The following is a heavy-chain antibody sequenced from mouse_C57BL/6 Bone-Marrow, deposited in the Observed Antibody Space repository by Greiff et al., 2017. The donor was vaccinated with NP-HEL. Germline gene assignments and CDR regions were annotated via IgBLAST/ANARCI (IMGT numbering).Heavy chain of an antibody. CDR3: ARKDYGSSYDDY. J-gene: IGHJ2*01. D-gene: IGHD1-1*01. CDR1: GFNIKDDY. CDR2: IDPENGDT. V-gene: IGHV14-4*01. Sequence: VQLQQSGAELVRPGASVKLSCTASGFNIKDDYMHWVKQRPEQGLEWIGWIDPENGDTEYASKFQGKATITADTSSNTAYLQLSSLTTEDSAIYYCARKDYGSSYDDYWGQGTTLTVSA.